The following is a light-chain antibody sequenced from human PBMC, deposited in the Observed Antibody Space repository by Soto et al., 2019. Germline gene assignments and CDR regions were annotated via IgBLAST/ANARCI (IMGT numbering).Light chain of an antibody. V-gene: IGLV2-14*01. CDR2: DVY. Sequence: QSVLTQPASVSGSPGQSITISCTGSSSDVGDYNYVSWYQQYPGKAPKLMIYDVYNRPSGISSRFSGSKSGNTASLTISGLQAEEEAEYYCSSYTSTRSYVFGAGTKLTVL. CDR1: SSDVGDYNY. CDR3: SSYTSTRSYV. J-gene: IGLJ1*01.